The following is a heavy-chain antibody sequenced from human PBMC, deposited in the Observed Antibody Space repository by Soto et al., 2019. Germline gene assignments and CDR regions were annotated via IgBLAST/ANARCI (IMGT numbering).Heavy chain of an antibody. CDR1: GGTFSSYA. Sequence: QVQLVQSGAEVKKPGSSVKVSCKASGGTFSSYAISWVRQAPGQGLEWMGGIIPIFGTANYAQKVQGRVTITADEYTSTAYMELSSLRSEDTAVYYCASSSRLVVVAATGWFDPWGQGTLVTVSS. V-gene: IGHV1-69*01. J-gene: IGHJ5*02. D-gene: IGHD2-15*01. CDR3: ASSSRLVVVAATGWFDP. CDR2: IIPIFGTA.